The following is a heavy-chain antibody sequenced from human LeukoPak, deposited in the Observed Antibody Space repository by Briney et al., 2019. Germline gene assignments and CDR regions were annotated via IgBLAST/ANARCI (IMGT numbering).Heavy chain of an antibody. V-gene: IGHV3-9*01. CDR3: AKGSIFGVVTTPHYFDY. CDR1: GFTFDDYA. CDR2: ISWNSGSI. D-gene: IGHD3-3*01. J-gene: IGHJ4*02. Sequence: PGGSLRLSCAASGFTFDDYAMHWVRHAPGKGLEWVSGISWNSGSIGYADSVKGRFTISRDNAKNSLYLQMNSLRAEDTALYYCAKGSIFGVVTTPHYFDYWGQGTLVTVSS.